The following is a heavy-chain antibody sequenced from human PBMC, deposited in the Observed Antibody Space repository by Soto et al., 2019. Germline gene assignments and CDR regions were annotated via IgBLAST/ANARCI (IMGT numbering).Heavy chain of an antibody. V-gene: IGHV1-18*01. CDR2: ISAYNGNT. D-gene: IGHD2-2*02. J-gene: IGHJ4*02. Sequence: ASVKVSCKASGYTFTSYGISRVRQAPGQGLEWMGWISAYNGNTNYPQKLQGRVTMTTDTSTSTAYMELRSLRSDDTAVYYCARDHCSSTNCYTAVDYWGQGTLVTVSS. CDR1: GYTFTSYG. CDR3: ARDHCSSTNCYTAVDY.